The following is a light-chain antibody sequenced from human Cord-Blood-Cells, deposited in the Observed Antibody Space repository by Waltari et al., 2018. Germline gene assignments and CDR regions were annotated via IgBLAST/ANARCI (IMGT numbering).Light chain of an antibody. V-gene: IGKV1-5*03. J-gene: IGKJ2*01. CDR3: QQYNSYSYT. Sequence: EIQMTQSPSTLSASVGERVTITCRASQSISSWLAWYQQKPGKAPKLLIYKASSLESGVPSRFSGSGSGTEFTLTISSLQPDDFATYYCQQYNSYSYTFGQGTKLEIK. CDR1: QSISSW. CDR2: KAS.